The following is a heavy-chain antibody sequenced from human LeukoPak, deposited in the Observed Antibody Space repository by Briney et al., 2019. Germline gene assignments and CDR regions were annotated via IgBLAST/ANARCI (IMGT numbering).Heavy chain of an antibody. Sequence: SETLSLTCTVSGDSVTSAGYFWTWIRQHPGKGLEWIGYISNSGTTSYNPSLKSRVSISADASTNQFSLSLRSVTAADTAVYYCARDVVVTSSPDAFDIWGQGTVVTVSS. V-gene: IGHV4-31*03. D-gene: IGHD2-21*02. J-gene: IGHJ3*02. CDR2: ISNSGTT. CDR1: GDSVTSAGYF. CDR3: ARDVVVTSSPDAFDI.